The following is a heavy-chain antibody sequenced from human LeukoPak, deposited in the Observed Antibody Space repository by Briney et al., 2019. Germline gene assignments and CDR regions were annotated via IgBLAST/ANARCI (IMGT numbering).Heavy chain of an antibody. J-gene: IGHJ4*02. CDR3: ARAPHCSGGSCPSGYFDY. V-gene: IGHV3-48*03. D-gene: IGHD2-15*01. CDR1: GFTFTSYE. CDR2: ISSSGRTI. Sequence: RGSLRLSCAASGFTFTSYEMNWVRQAPGQGLEWVSYISSSGRTIYYADSVKGRFTISRDNAKNSLYLQMNSLRAEDTAVYYCARAPHCSGGSCPSGYFDYWGQGTLVTVSS.